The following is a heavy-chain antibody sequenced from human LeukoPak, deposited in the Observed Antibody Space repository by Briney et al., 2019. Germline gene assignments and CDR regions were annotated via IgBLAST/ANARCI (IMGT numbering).Heavy chain of an antibody. D-gene: IGHD5-12*01. J-gene: IGHJ4*02. CDR1: GFTFDYYA. CDR3: ARGGGTTWLEVDY. Sequence: PGGSLRLSCVASGFTFDYYAVHWVRQAPGKGLEWVAVISYDGSDKYFADSVKGRFTISRDNSKNTLYLQMNSLRVEDTPVYYCARGGGTTWLEVDYWGQGTLVTVSS. V-gene: IGHV3-30*14. CDR2: ISYDGSDK.